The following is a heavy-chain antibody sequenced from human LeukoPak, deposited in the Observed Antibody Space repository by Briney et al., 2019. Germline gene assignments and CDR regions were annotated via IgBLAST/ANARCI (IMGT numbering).Heavy chain of an antibody. CDR1: GHTFTGYY. V-gene: IGHV1-18*04. CDR3: ARGNYYYYMDV. Sequence: ASVKVSCKASGHTFTGYYMHWVRQAPGQGLEWMGWISAYNGNTNYAQKLQGRVTMTTDTSTSTAYMELRSLRSDDTAVYYCARGNYYYYMDVWGKGTTVTVSS. CDR2: ISAYNGNT. J-gene: IGHJ6*03.